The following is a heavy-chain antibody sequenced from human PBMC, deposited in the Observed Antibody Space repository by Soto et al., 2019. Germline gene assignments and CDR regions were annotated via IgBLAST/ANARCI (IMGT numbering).Heavy chain of an antibody. Sequence: PGQSLRHWYRVSGFTIGSLGVRCVLQTPGKGLEWMPVISYDGSNKYYADSVKGRFTISRDNSKNTLYLQMNSLRAEDTAVYYCAKALWTTVTLYYGMDVWGQGTTVTGSS. CDR1: GFTIGSLG. J-gene: IGHJ6*02. CDR2: ISYDGSNK. CDR3: AKALWTTVTLYYGMDV. V-gene: IGHV3-30*18. D-gene: IGHD4-4*01.